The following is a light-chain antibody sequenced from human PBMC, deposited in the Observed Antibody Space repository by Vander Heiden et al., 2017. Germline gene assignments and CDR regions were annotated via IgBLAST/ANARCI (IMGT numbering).Light chain of an antibody. CDR3: ATWYDSLNGPV. CDR2: SNN. CDR1: SSNIGSNT. V-gene: IGLV1-44*01. Sequence: QSVVTQPPSASGPPGQRVTIACSGSSSNIGSNTVNLYQHLPGSAPQLLIYSNNQRPSGVPDRFSCSKSGTSGALAISGLRSEDEADYFCATWYDSLNGPVFGGGTKLTIL. J-gene: IGLJ2*01.